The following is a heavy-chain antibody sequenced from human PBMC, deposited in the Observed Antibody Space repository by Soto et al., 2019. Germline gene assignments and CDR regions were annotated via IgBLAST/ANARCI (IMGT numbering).Heavy chain of an antibody. CDR2: ISYDGSNK. CDR3: ARDPVLNCGGDCYPSNWSAP. D-gene: IGHD2-21*02. V-gene: IGHV3-30-3*01. CDR1: GFTFSSYA. Sequence: GGSLRLSCAASGFTFSSYAMHWFRQAPGKGLEWVAVISYDGSNKYYADSVKGRFTISRDNSKNTLYLQMNSLRAEDTAVYYCARDPVLNCGGDCYPSNWSAPWGNGTLAPVSS. J-gene: IGHJ5*02.